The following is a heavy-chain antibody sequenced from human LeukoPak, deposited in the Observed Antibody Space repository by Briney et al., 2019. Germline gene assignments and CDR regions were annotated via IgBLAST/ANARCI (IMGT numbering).Heavy chain of an antibody. CDR1: GFTFSSYA. Sequence: GGSLRLSCAASGFTFSSYAMNWVRQAPGKGLEWVSALTGSGDNTYYADSVKGRFTISRDNSKNTLFLQTTSLRAEDTALYYCARIHDYSNYFHWYFDLWGRGTLVTVSS. D-gene: IGHD4-11*01. CDR2: LTGSGDNT. J-gene: IGHJ2*01. CDR3: ARIHDYSNYFHWYFDL. V-gene: IGHV3-23*01.